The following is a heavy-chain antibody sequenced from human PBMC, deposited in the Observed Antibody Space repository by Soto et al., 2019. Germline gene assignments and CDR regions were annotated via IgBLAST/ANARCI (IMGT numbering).Heavy chain of an antibody. Sequence: QVQLQESGPGLVKPSQTLSLTCTVSGGSISSGDYYWSWIRQPPGKGLEWIGYIYYSGSTYYNPSLKRRLPISVDTSTTHFSLKLSYATAAATAVSYCARDPLTRHWFDPWGQGTLFTVSS. CDR2: IYYSGST. D-gene: IGHD1-1*01. CDR3: ARDPLTRHWFDP. CDR1: GGSISSGDYY. V-gene: IGHV4-30-4*01. J-gene: IGHJ5*02.